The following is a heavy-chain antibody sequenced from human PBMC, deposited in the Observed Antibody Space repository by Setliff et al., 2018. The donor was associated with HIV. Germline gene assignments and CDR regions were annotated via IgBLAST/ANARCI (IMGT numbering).Heavy chain of an antibody. CDR3: ATDSGYSSTWYSESFQH. V-gene: IGHV1-24*01. CDR1: GYPLTELS. CDR2: FHPEDGAT. J-gene: IGHJ1*01. D-gene: IGHD6-13*01. Sequence: GASVKVSCKISGYPLTELSIHWVRQAPGKGLGWMANFHPEDGATFYAQKFQGRRTMTEDTSTDTAYMELSSLRSDDTAMYYCATDSGYSSTWYSESFQHWGQGTVVTVSS.